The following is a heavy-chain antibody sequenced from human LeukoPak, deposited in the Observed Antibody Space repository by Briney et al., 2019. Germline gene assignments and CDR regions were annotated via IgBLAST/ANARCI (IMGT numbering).Heavy chain of an antibody. Sequence: PGGSLRLSCAASGFTFSSYWMNWARQAPGKGLEWVASINHNGNVNYYVDSVKGRFTISRDNARNSLYLQMNSLRAEDTAVYYCAREAGTGERWYFDLWGRGTLVTVSS. CDR3: AREAGTGERWYFDL. CDR1: GFTFSSYW. V-gene: IGHV3-7*01. J-gene: IGHJ2*01. D-gene: IGHD7-27*01. CDR2: INHNGNVN.